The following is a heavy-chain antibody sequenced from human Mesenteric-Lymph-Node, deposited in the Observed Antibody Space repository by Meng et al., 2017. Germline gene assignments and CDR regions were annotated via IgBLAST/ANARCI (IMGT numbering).Heavy chain of an antibody. CDR2: IYYSGST. V-gene: IGHV4-31*03. CDR1: GGSISSAGHS. J-gene: IGHJ4*01. CDR3: ARVDSSGYFLDY. Sequence: QVQLQESGSGLVKPSPTLSPTCTFSGGSISSAGHSWSWIRQHPGKGLEWIAYIYYSGSTYYNPSLKSRVILSVDTSKNQFSLKLSSVTAADTAVYYCARVDSSGYFLDYWGQGTLVTVSS. D-gene: IGHD3-22*01.